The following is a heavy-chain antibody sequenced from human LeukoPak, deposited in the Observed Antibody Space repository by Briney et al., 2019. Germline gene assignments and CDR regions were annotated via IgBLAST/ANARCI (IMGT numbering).Heavy chain of an antibody. J-gene: IGHJ4*02. V-gene: IGHV1-18*01. CDR1: GGTFSSYA. CDR2: ISPYSGYT. CDR3: ARDSTALDY. D-gene: IGHD2-2*01. Sequence: ASVKVSCKASGGTFSSYAISWVRQAPGQGLEWMGWISPYSGYTNYAQKLQGRVTVTTDTSTSTAYMELKSLRSDDTAVYYCARDSTALDYWGQGTLVTVSS.